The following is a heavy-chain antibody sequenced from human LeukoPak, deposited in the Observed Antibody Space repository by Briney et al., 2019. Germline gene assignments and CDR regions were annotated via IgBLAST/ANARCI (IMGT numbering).Heavy chain of an antibody. CDR2: INHSGST. J-gene: IGHJ6*02. V-gene: IGHV4-34*01. CDR1: GGSFSGYY. Sequence: SETLSLTCAVYGGSFSGYYWSWIRQPPGKGLEWIGEINHSGSTNYNPSPKSRVTISVDTSKNQFSLKLSSVTAADTAVYYCARGKPPGAARPYYYYGMDVWGQGTTVTVSS. D-gene: IGHD6-6*01. CDR3: ARGKPPGAARPYYYYGMDV.